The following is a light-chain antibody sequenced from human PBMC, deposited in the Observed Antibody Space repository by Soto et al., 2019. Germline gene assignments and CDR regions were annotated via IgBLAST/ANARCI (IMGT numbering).Light chain of an antibody. CDR1: SSDVGGYIY. J-gene: IGLJ1*01. CDR2: DVD. V-gene: IGLV2-11*01. CDR3: CSYAGSYPFV. Sequence: QSVLTQPRSVSGSPGQSVTISCTGTSSDVGGYIYVSWYQHHPGKAPKLMIYDVDKRPSGVPGRFSGSKSGNTASLTISGLQAEDEADYYCCSYAGSYPFVFGTGTKVTVL.